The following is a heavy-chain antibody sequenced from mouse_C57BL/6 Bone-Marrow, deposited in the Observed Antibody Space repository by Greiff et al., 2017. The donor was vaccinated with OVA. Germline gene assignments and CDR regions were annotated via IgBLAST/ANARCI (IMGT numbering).Heavy chain of an antibody. D-gene: IGHD1-1*01. CDR2: ISSGGDYI. CDR1: GFTFSSYA. V-gene: IGHV5-9-1*02. Sequence: EVQGVESGEGLVKPGGSLKLSCAASGFTFSSYAMSWVRQTPEKRLEWVAYISSGGDYIYYADTVKGRFTISRDNARNTLYLQMSSLKSEDTAMYYCTRGATVVNYYAMDYWGQGTSVTVSS. J-gene: IGHJ4*01. CDR3: TRGATVVNYYAMDY.